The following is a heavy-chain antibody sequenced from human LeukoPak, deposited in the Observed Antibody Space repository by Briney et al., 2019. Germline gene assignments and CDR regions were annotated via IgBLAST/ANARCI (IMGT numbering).Heavy chain of an antibody. CDR3: AKDLSPLYYYYGMDV. CDR1: GFTFSSYA. Sequence: PGGSLRLSCAASGFTFSSYAMSWVRQAPGEGLEWVSGISGSGGSTYYADSVKGRFTISRDNSKNTLYLQMNSLSAEDTAVYYCAKDLSPLYYYYGMDVWGQGTTVTVSS. J-gene: IGHJ6*02. V-gene: IGHV3-23*01. CDR2: ISGSGGST.